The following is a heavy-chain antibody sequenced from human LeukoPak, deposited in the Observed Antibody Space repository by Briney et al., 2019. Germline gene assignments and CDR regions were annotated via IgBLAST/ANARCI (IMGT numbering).Heavy chain of an antibody. CDR3: ARGGLLWFGELFYVAFDI. J-gene: IGHJ3*02. V-gene: IGHV1-2*02. D-gene: IGHD3-10*01. CDR2: INPNSGGT. Sequence: ASVKVSCKASGYTFTGYYMHWVRQAPGQGLEWMGWINPNSGGTNYAQKFQGRVTMTRDTSISTAYMELSRLRSDDTAVYYCARGGLLWFGELFYVAFDIWGQGTMVTVSS. CDR1: GYTFTGYY.